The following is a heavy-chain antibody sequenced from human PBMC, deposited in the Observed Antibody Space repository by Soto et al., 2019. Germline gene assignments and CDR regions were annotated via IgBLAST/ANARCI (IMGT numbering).Heavy chain of an antibody. J-gene: IGHJ6*03. V-gene: IGHV3-66*01. D-gene: IGHD3-3*01. CDR1: GFTVSSSY. CDR3: AKFPGSDYDFWSGYYKDYYYYMDV. Sequence: GGSLRLSCAASGFTVSSSYMSWVRQAPGKGLEWVSVIFSGGSTYYADSVKGRFTISRDNSKNTLYLQMNSLRAEDTAVYYCAKFPGSDYDFWSGYYKDYYYYMDVWGKGTTVTVSS. CDR2: IFSGGST.